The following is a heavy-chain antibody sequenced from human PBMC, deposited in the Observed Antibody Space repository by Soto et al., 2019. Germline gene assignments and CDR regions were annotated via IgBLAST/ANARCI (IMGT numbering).Heavy chain of an antibody. J-gene: IGHJ4*02. D-gene: IGHD3-3*01. CDR3: ARVALDLDWSTSPFDY. Sequence: QVQLVQSGAEVKKPGASVKVSCKASGYTFSTYGITWVRQAPGQGREWMGWISASNGDAYYAEKLRDRVTVTTDTSTSTAYMELRSLRSDDTAVYYWARVALDLDWSTSPFDYWGQGTLVTVSS. V-gene: IGHV1-18*01. CDR1: GYTFSTYG. CDR2: ISASNGDA.